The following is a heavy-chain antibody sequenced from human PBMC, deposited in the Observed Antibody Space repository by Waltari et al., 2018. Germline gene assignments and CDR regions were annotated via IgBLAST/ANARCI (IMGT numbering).Heavy chain of an antibody. CDR3: ARIKKPNDFWSGYYPFDY. V-gene: IGHV4-34*01. J-gene: IGHJ4*02. CDR1: GGSFSGYY. D-gene: IGHD3-3*01. Sequence: QVQLQQWGAGLLKPSETLSLTCAVYGGSFSGYYWSWIRQPPGKGLEWIGEINHSGSTNYNPSLKSRVTISVDTSKNQFSLKLSSVTAADTAVYYCARIKKPNDFWSGYYPFDYWGQGTLVTVSS. CDR2: INHSGST.